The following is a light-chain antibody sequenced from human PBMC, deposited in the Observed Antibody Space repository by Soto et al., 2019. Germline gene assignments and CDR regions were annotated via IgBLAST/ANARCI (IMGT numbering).Light chain of an antibody. J-gene: IGKJ1*01. CDR3: LQRRQPPPT. CDR2: LGS. V-gene: IGKV2-28*01. CDR1: QSLLHSDGNNY. Sequence: DIVMTQSPVSLPVTPGEPASISCRSHQSLLHSDGNNYLDWYLQKPGQSPQLLIYLGSNRASGVPDSFSGSGSGTDFTLNIITVEAEDVGVYYYLQRRQPPPTFGQGPRVYIK.